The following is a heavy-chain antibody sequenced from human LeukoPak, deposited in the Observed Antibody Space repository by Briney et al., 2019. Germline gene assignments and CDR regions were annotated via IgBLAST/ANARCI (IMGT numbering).Heavy chain of an antibody. CDR2: ISYDGSNK. D-gene: IGHD1-14*01. J-gene: IGHJ6*03. Sequence: GRSLRLSCAASGFTFNNYGMHWVRQAPGKGLEWVAVISYDGSNKYYADSVKGRFTISRDNSKNTLYLQMNSLRAEDTAVYYCARVGPWVNPDYYYYYMDVWGKGTTVTVSS. V-gene: IGHV3-30*19. CDR1: GFTFNNYG. CDR3: ARVGPWVNPDYYYYYMDV.